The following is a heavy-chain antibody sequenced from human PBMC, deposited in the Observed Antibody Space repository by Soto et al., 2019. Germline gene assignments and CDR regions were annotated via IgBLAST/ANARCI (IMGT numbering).Heavy chain of an antibody. Sequence: QVQLVESGGGVVQPGRSLRLSCAASGFTFSSYGMHWVRQAPGKGLEWVAVIWYDGSNKYYADSVKGRFTISRDNSKNTLYLQMNSLRAEDTAVYYCARGGYYYGSGPHWGSLNYWGQGTLVTVSS. CDR1: GFTFSSYG. CDR3: ARGGYYYGSGPHWGSLNY. D-gene: IGHD3-10*01. J-gene: IGHJ4*02. CDR2: IWYDGSNK. V-gene: IGHV3-33*01.